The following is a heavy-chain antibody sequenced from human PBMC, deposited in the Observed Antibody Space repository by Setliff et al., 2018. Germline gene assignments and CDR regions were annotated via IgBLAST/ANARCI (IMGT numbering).Heavy chain of an antibody. D-gene: IGHD3-22*01. CDR1: DYSISSGDY. J-gene: IGHJ6*02. V-gene: IGHV4-38-2*02. CDR2: IYHSGST. CDR3: ARDAYDSSGYYYYYSYGMDV. Sequence: TAETLSLTCTVSDYSISSGDYWGWIRQPPGKGLEWIGSIYHSGSTYYNPSLKSRVTISVDTPKNQFSLKLSSVTAADTAVYYCARDAYDSSGYYYYYSYGMDVWGQGTTVPVSS.